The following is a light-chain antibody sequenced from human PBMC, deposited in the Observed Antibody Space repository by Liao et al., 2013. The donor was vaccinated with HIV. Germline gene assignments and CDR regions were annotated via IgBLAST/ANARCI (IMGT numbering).Light chain of an antibody. V-gene: IGLV3-21*01. Sequence: SNVLTQPPSVSMAPGKTARITCGGNNIGIKSVHWYQQKPGQAPVVVIYYDSDRPSGIPERFSGSNSGNTATLTISGTQAMDEADYYCQAWDSSTAYVVFGGGTKLTVL. CDR1: NIGIKS. J-gene: IGLJ2*01. CDR2: YDS. CDR3: QAWDSSTAYVV.